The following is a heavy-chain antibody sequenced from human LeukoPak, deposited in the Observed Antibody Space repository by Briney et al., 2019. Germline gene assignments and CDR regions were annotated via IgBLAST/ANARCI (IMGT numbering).Heavy chain of an antibody. Sequence: SETLSLTCTVSGGSISSSSYYWGWLRQPPGKGLEWIGNIYYSGTSYYNPSLKSRVTISVDTSKNQFSLKLSSVTAADTAVYYCARAGCSGGSCYESRGAFDIWGQGTMVTVSS. CDR3: ARAGCSGGSCYESRGAFDI. V-gene: IGHV4-39*07. CDR2: IYYSGTS. CDR1: GGSISSSSYY. D-gene: IGHD2-15*01. J-gene: IGHJ3*02.